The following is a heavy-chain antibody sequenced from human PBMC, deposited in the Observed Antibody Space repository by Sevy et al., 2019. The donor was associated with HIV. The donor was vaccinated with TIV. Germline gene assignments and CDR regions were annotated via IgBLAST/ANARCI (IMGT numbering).Heavy chain of an antibody. J-gene: IGHJ4*02. V-gene: IGHV3-23*01. Sequence: GGSLRLSCAASRFTFSSYAMSWVRQAPGKGLEWASAISTSGGSTFYADSVRGRFTISRDNSKNTLYLQMNSLRAEDTAVYYCAKSLPSSSTWYRSNYFDYWGQGTLVTVSS. CDR3: AKSLPSSSTWYRSNYFDY. D-gene: IGHD6-13*01. CDR1: RFTFSSYA. CDR2: ISTSGGST.